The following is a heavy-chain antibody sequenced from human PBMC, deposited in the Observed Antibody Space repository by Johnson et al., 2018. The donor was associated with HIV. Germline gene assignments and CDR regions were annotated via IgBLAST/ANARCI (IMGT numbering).Heavy chain of an antibody. J-gene: IGHJ3*02. CDR2: IKSNTDGGTT. Sequence: VQLVESGGALVKPGGSLRLSCAASGFTFSNAWMSWVRQAPGKGLEWVGRIKSNTDGGTTDYAAPVKGRFTISRDDSKNTLYLQMNSLKTEDTAVYYCTTAIVVVPAAFDIWGQGTMVTVSS. CDR1: GFTFSNAW. CDR3: TTAIVVVPAAFDI. V-gene: IGHV3-15*02. D-gene: IGHD2-2*01.